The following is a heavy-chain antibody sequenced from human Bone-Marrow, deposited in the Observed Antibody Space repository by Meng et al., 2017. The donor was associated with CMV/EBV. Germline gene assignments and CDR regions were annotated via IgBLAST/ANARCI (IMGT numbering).Heavy chain of an antibody. CDR2: ILYDGSNK. CDR1: GFTFSSYA. CDR3: AREILKGTGYLDY. Sequence: GGSLRLSCAASGFTFSSYAMHWFRQAPGKGLEWVAVILYDGSNKYYADSVKGRFTISRDHSKNTLYPQIISLRPEDTAMYYCAREILKGTGYLDYWGQGTLVTVSS. D-gene: IGHD3/OR15-3a*01. J-gene: IGHJ4*02. V-gene: IGHV3-30*04.